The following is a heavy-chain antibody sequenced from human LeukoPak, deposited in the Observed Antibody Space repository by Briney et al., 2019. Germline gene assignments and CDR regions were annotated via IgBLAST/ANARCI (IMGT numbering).Heavy chain of an antibody. V-gene: IGHV1-69*01. J-gene: IGHJ6*02. CDR1: GGTFSSYA. CDR3: ARASGGLRYLSYGMDV. D-gene: IGHD3-9*01. Sequence: SVKVSCEASGGTFSSYAISWVRQAPGQGLEWMGGIIPIFGTANYAQKFQGRVTITADESTSTAYMELSSLRSEDTAVYYCARASGGLRYLSYGMDVWGQGTTVTVSS. CDR2: IIPIFGTA.